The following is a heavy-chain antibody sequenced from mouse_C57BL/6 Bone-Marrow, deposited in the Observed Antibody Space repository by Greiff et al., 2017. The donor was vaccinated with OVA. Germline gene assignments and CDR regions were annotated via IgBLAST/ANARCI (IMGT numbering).Heavy chain of an antibody. V-gene: IGHV5-16*01. CDR2: INYDGSST. CDR1: GFTFSDYY. J-gene: IGHJ3*01. CDR3: ARGPIYYDYLRRPEFAY. D-gene: IGHD2-4*01. Sequence: EVKLVESEGGLVQPGSSMKLSCTASGFTFSDYYMAWVRQVPEKGLEWVANINYDGSSTYYLDSLKSRFIISRDNAKNILYLQMSSLKSEDTATYYCARGPIYYDYLRRPEFAYWGQGTLVTVSA.